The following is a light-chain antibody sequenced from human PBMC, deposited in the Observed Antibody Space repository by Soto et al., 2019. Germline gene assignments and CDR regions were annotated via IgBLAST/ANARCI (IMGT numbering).Light chain of an antibody. CDR1: NIGSKS. CDR3: QVWDSSSEHYV. V-gene: IGLV3-21*04. Sequence: SYELTQPPSVSVAPGKTARITCGGNNIGSKSVHWYQQKPGQAPVLVIYYDSDRPSGIPERFSGSNSGNTATLTISRVEAGDEADYYGQVWDSSSEHYVFGTGTKVTVL. CDR2: YDS. J-gene: IGLJ1*01.